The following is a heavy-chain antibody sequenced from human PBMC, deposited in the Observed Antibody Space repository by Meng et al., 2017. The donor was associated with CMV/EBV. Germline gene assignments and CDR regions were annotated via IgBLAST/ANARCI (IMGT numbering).Heavy chain of an antibody. D-gene: IGHD5-12*01. CDR3: ASSGAREDDY. V-gene: IGHV4-30-4*08. J-gene: IGHJ4*02. Sequence: QGSGPGLGKRSQSLSPAGTVPGGSISSGDYYWSWIRQPPGKGLEWIGYIYYSGSTYYNPSLKSRVTISVDTSKNQFSLKLSSVTAADTAVYYCASSGAREDDYWGQGTLVTVSS. CDR1: GGSISSGDYY. CDR2: IYYSGST.